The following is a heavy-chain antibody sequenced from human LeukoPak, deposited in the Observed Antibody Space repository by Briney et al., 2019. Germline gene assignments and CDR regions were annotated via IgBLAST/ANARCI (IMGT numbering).Heavy chain of an antibody. V-gene: IGHV1-2*02. J-gene: IGHJ4*02. CDR3: ARAAVVTPAFFDY. CDR1: GYTFSDYY. D-gene: IGHD4-23*01. CDR2: INPNSGGT. Sequence: ASVKVSCKASGYTFSDYYMHWVRQAPGQGLEWMGWINPNSGGTNYAQKFQGRVTMTRDTSISTAYMELSRLRSDDTAVYYCARAAVVTPAFFDYWGQGTLVTVSS.